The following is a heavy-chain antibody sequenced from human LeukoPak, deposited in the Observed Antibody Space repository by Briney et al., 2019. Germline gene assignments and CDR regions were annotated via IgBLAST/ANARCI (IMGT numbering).Heavy chain of an antibody. D-gene: IGHD3-10*01. Sequence: SQTLSLTCTVSGGSISSSSYYWGWIRQPPGKGLEWIGSIYYSGSTFYNPSLKSRVTISVDTSKNQFSLKLSSVTATDTAVYYCAKTQTRVVWGKGTTVTVSS. CDR3: AKTQTRVV. CDR1: GGSISSSSYY. CDR2: IYYSGST. J-gene: IGHJ6*03. V-gene: IGHV4-39*01.